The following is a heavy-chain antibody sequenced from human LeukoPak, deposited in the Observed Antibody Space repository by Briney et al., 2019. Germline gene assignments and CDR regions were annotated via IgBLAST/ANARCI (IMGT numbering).Heavy chain of an antibody. D-gene: IGHD6-13*01. Sequence: APVKVSCKASGYTFSSYGLSWVRQAPGQGLEWMGWISAYNGNTNYAQKFQGRVTMTTDTSTSTAYMELRSLRCDDTAVYYCARASYSSGWYGEDYWGQGTLVTVSS. J-gene: IGHJ4*02. CDR2: ISAYNGNT. CDR3: ARASYSSGWYGEDY. CDR1: GYTFSSYG. V-gene: IGHV1-18*01.